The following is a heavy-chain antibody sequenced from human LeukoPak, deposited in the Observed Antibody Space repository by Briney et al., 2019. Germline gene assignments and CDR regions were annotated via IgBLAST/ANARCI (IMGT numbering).Heavy chain of an antibody. Sequence: SETLSLTCTVSGGSISSSSDFWGWIRQPPGKAPEWIGSIHYNGSTHDNPSLKSRVTISLDKSRNQFSLTLRSLTAADTAVYYCARASGIAPAGHRIYYGVDVWGQGTTVTVSS. V-gene: IGHV4-39*07. CDR1: GGSISSSSDF. CDR2: IHYNGST. D-gene: IGHD6-13*01. J-gene: IGHJ6*02. CDR3: ARASGIAPAGHRIYYGVDV.